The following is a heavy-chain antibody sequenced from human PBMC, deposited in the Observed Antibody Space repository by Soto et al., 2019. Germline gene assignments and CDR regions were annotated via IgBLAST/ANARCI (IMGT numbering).Heavy chain of an antibody. V-gene: IGHV3-30*03. Sequence: GGSLRLSCAASGFTFAHYAMHWVRHSPGKGLEWVAFMSHDENRKLYSDSVKGRFTISRDNSKNTLYLQMNSLRAEDTAVYYCARDQTTVTTTNYYYYYMDVWGKGTTVTVSS. CDR1: GFTFAHYA. J-gene: IGHJ6*03. D-gene: IGHD4-17*01. CDR2: MSHDENRK. CDR3: ARDQTTVTTTNYYYYYMDV.